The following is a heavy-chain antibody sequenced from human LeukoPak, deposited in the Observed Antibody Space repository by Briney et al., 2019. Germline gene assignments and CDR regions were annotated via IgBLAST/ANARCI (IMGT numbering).Heavy chain of an antibody. J-gene: IGHJ4*02. CDR2: IRGSDGST. Sequence: GESLRLSCAASGFTFSTYALSWVRQAPGKGLEWVSSIRGSDGSTYYADSVKGRFAISRDNSKNTLYLQMNSLRAEDTAVYFCAKRGVVIRVILVGFHKEAYYFDSWGQGALVTVSS. CDR1: GFTFSTYA. V-gene: IGHV3-23*01. CDR3: AKRGVVIRVILVGFHKEAYYFDS. D-gene: IGHD3-22*01.